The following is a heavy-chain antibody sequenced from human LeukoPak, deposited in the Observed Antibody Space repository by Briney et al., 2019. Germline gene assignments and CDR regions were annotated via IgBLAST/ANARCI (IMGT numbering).Heavy chain of an antibody. Sequence: GGSLRLSCAASGFTFSSYGMSWVRQAPGKGLEWVSAISGSGGSTYYADSVKGRFTISRDNSKNTLYLQMNSLRAEDTAVYYCAKGGEITMIVTVVALYYFDYWGQGTLVTVSS. CDR3: AKGGEITMIVTVVALYYFDY. J-gene: IGHJ4*02. CDR2: ISGSGGST. V-gene: IGHV3-23*01. CDR1: GFTFSSYG. D-gene: IGHD3-22*01.